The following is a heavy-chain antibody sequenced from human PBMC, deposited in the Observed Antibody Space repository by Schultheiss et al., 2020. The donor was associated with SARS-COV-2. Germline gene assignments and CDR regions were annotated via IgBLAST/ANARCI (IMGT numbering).Heavy chain of an antibody. J-gene: IGHJ4*02. D-gene: IGHD2-2*02. CDR1: GFTFSSYA. CDR3: TRSYCSSDRCYIGGFDY. V-gene: IGHV3-15*01. CDR2: IKSKTDGGTT. Sequence: GGSLRLSCAASGFTFSSYAMSWVRQAPGKGLEWVGRIKSKTDGGTTDYAAPVKGRFTISRDDSKNTLYLQMNSLKTEDTAVYYCTRSYCSSDRCYIGGFDYWGQGTLVTVSS.